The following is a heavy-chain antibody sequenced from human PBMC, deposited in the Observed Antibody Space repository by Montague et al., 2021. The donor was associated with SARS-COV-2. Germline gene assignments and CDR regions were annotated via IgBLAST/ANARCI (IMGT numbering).Heavy chain of an antibody. CDR2: IWDSGSTT. V-gene: IGHV3-33*08. Sequence: SLRLSCAASGFTFNSYGMLWIRQAPGKGLEWVAAIWDSGSTTHYXDSVRGRFTIPRDNSENSLYLQMDNLRVEDTAVYYCAREGGRSWWDWGQGTLVTVSS. CDR3: AREGGRSWWD. J-gene: IGHJ4*02. CDR1: GFTFNSYG. D-gene: IGHD6-13*01.